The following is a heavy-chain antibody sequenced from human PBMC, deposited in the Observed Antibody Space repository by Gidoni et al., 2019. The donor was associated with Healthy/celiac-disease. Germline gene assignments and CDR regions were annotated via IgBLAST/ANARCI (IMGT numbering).Heavy chain of an antibody. J-gene: IGHJ4*02. CDR2: INHSGST. CDR1: GGSFSGYY. Sequence: QVQLQQWSAGLLTPSETLSLPCAVYGGSFSGYYWSWIRQPPGKGLEWIGEINHSGSTNYNPSLKSRVTISVDTSKNQFSLKLSSVTAADTDVYYCARGGYGSGPIDYWGQGTLVTVSS. CDR3: ARGGYGSGPIDY. D-gene: IGHD3-10*01. V-gene: IGHV4-34*01.